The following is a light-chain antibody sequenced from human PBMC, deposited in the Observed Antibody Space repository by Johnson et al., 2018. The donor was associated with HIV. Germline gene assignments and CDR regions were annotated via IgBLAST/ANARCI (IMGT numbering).Light chain of an antibody. CDR3: GTWHNSLSTGGV. Sequence: QSVLTQPPSVSAAPGQRVTISCSGSSSNIGSNYVSWYRVLPGTAPKLLIYENNQRPSGIPDRFSGSKSGTSATLGITGLQTGDEADYYCGTWHNSLSTGGVFGTGTKVTVL. CDR2: ENN. V-gene: IGLV1-51*02. CDR1: SSNIGSNY. J-gene: IGLJ1*01.